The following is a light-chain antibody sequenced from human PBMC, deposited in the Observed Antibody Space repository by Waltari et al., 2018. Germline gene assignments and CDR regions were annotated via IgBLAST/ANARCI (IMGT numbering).Light chain of an antibody. Sequence: EIVLTQSPGTLSLSPGEGATLSFRTSQTIRTTYLAWYQQKPGQDPTLLMYVAFTRATGIPDRCTGSGSVTDFSLTISSLEPEEFATYYCQQYDVSPLTFGGGTKVEIK. CDR1: QTIRTTY. CDR2: VAF. CDR3: QQYDVSPLT. J-gene: IGKJ4*01. V-gene: IGKV3-20*01.